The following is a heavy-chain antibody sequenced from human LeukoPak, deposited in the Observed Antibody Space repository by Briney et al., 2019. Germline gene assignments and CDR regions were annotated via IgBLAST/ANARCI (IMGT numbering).Heavy chain of an antibody. CDR2: IYTTGSP. V-gene: IGHV4-61*02. D-gene: IGHD3-10*01. Sequence: PSQTLSLTCSVSGGSINSDRYYWTWIRQPAGKGLEWIGRIYTTGSPSYNPSLKSRVTMSTDTSKNQFSLKLSSVSAADTAVYYCARDRGITTARGVPAWFDPWGQGTLVTVSS. J-gene: IGHJ5*02. CDR3: ARDRGITTARGVPAWFDP. CDR1: GGSINSDRYY.